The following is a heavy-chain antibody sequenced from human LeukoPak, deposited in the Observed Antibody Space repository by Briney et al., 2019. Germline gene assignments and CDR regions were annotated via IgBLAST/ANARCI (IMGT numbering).Heavy chain of an antibody. Sequence: PGRSLRLSCAASGFTFSSYGMHWVRQAPGKGLEWVAVISYDGSNKYYADSVKGRFTISRDNSKNTLYLQMNSLRAEDTAVYYCAKQRGDYGSGSYSLYYYCGMDVWGQGTTVTVSS. V-gene: IGHV3-30*18. CDR3: AKQRGDYGSGSYSLYYYCGMDV. J-gene: IGHJ6*02. CDR1: GFTFSSYG. CDR2: ISYDGSNK. D-gene: IGHD3-10*01.